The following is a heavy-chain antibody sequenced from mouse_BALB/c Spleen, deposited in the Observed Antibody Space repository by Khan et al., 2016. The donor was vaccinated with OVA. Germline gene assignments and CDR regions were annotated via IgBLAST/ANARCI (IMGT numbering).Heavy chain of an antibody. V-gene: IGHV1-4*01. CDR1: GYTFTSYT. CDR3: ARDFHYYGSRGPMDN. D-gene: IGHD1-1*01. Sequence: QVRLQQSGAELARPGASVKMSCKASGYTFTSYTMHWVKQRPGQGLEWIGYIIPSTVYTNYNQKFKDKATLTADKSSSTAYMQLSSLTSEDSAVYYFARDFHYYGSRGPMDNWGQGTSVTVSS. CDR2: IIPSTVYT. J-gene: IGHJ4*01.